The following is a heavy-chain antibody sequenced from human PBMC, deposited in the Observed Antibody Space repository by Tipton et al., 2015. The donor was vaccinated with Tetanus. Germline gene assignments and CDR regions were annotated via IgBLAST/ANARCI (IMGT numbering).Heavy chain of an antibody. CDR2: IWYDGTTT. CDR3: ARALRLYSGSGSTGVGDA. Sequence: SLRLSCAASGFPFNTYAMHWVRQAPGKGLEWVAVIWYDGTTTYYADSVEGRFAISRDNSKNILYLQMDSLRAEDTAVYYCARALRLYSGSGSTGVGDAWGQGTLVAVSS. V-gene: IGHV3-33*01. CDR1: GFPFNTYA. D-gene: IGHD3-10*01. J-gene: IGHJ5*02.